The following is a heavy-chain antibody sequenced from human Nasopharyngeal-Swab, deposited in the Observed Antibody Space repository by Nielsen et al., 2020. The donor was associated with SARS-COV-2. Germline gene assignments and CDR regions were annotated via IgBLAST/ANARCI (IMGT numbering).Heavy chain of an antibody. CDR3: ARDDRAGTTGLLVQHYFDY. D-gene: IGHD2-15*01. Sequence: WIRQPPGKGLEWIGSISYSGSTYYNPSLKSRVTISVDTSMNQFSLKLSSVTAADTAVYYCARDDRAGTTGLLVQHYFDYWGQGTLVTVSS. CDR2: ISYSGST. V-gene: IGHV4-39*07. J-gene: IGHJ4*02.